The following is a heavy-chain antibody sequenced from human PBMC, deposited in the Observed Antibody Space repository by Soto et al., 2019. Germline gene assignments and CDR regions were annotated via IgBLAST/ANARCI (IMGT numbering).Heavy chain of an antibody. CDR2: ISAHNGDT. D-gene: IGHD3-3*01. CDR1: GYNFANYG. Sequence: QVQLVQSEAEVKKPGASLKVSCRASGYNFANYGISWVLQAPGQGLEWMGWISAHNGDTKYAQKVQGRVTMTADTSTSTAYMEMWSLRSDDTAVYYCARDAAYNDFWGGVMELYSYNMDVWGQGTTVTV. CDR3: ARDAAYNDFWGGVMELYSYNMDV. J-gene: IGHJ6*02. V-gene: IGHV1-18*01.